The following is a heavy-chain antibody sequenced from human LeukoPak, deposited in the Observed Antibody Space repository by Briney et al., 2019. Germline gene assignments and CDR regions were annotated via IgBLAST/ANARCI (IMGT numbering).Heavy chain of an antibody. CDR1: GFTFSNYW. CDR2: INEDESSK. Sequence: SGGSLRLSCEASGFTFSNYWMSWVRQAPGKGLEWVANINEDESSKFYVDSVGGRFTISRDNAKNSLYLQMNSLRVGDTAVYYCMSGTYAGVGPWGQGTLVTVSS. D-gene: IGHD1-26*01. V-gene: IGHV3-7*01. CDR3: MSGTYAGVGP. J-gene: IGHJ5*02.